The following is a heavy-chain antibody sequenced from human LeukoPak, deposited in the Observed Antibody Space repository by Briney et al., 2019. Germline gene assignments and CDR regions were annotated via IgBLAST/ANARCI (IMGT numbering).Heavy chain of an antibody. CDR2: INPNSGGT. CDR3: VRGRYCSETSCSDFDS. Sequence: ASVKVSCKASGYTFTDYYMHWVRQAPGPGLEWMGWINPNSGGTDYAQKFQGRVTMIRDTSISTAYMELSRLTSDDTAVYYCVRGRYCSETSCSDFDSWGQGTLVTVSS. CDR1: GYTFTDYY. J-gene: IGHJ4*02. V-gene: IGHV1-2*02. D-gene: IGHD2-2*01.